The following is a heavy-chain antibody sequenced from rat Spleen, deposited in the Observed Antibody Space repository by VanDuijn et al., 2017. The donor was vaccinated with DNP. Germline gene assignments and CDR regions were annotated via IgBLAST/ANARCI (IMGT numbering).Heavy chain of an antibody. V-gene: IGHV2S63*01. J-gene: IGHJ2*01. CDR2: MWSGGTT. Sequence: VQLKESGPGPVQPSETLSLTCTVPGFSLTSYCVNWGRPPPGKGLEWMGVMWSGGTTAYNSALKSRLSISRDTSKSQVFLKMNSLQTDDTAIYYCTRTSSYNSGYYFDYWGQGVMVTVSS. CDR3: TRTSSYNSGYYFDY. D-gene: IGHD4-3*01. CDR1: GFSLTSYC.